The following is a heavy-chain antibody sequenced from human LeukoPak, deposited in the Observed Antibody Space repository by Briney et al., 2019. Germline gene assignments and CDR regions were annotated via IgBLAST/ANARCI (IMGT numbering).Heavy chain of an antibody. CDR3: ARSSTVTNPSTHYYYYYMDV. V-gene: IGHV1-69*06. CDR1: GGTFSSYA. J-gene: IGHJ6*03. CDR2: IIPIFGTA. D-gene: IGHD4-11*01. Sequence: EASVKVSCKASGGTFSSYAISWVRQAPGQGLEWMGGIIPIFGTANYAQKFQGRVTITADKSTSTAYMELSSLRSEDTAVYYCARSSTVTNPSTHYYYYYMDVWGKGTTVTVSS.